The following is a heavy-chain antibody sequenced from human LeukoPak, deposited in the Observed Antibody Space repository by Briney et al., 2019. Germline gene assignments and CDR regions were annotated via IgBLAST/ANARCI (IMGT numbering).Heavy chain of an antibody. CDR3: AFGGFLYGSGSYYTASI. D-gene: IGHD3-10*01. J-gene: IGHJ3*02. Sequence: GASVKVSCKASGYTFTSYYMHWVRQAPGQGLEWMGIINPSVGSTSYAQKFQGRVTMTRDTSTSTVYMELSSLRAEDTAVYYCAFGGFLYGSGSYYTASIWGQGTMVTVSS. CDR2: INPSVGST. CDR1: GYTFTSYY. V-gene: IGHV1-46*01.